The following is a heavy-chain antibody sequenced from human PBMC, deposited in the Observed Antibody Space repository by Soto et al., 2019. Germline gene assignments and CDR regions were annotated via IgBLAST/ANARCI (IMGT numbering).Heavy chain of an antibody. Sequence: ASVKVSCKASGYTFTSYGISWVRQAPGQGLEWMGWISAYNGNTNYAQKLQGRVTMTTDTSTSTAYMELRSLRSDDTAVYYCARALDVAMASKDNWFDPWGQGTLVTVSS. J-gene: IGHJ5*02. D-gene: IGHD2-2*01. CDR1: GYTFTSYG. V-gene: IGHV1-18*01. CDR2: ISAYNGNT. CDR3: ARALDVAMASKDNWFDP.